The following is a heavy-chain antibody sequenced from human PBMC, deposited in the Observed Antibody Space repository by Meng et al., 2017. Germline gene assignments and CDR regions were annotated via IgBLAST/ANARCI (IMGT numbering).Heavy chain of an antibody. CDR1: GYTFTSYA. V-gene: IGHV7-4-1*02. CDR2: INTNTGNP. J-gene: IGHJ4*02. D-gene: IGHD6-19*01. CDR3: ARMGIAVAGTLGWEDY. Sequence: QVPLVQSGLELKKPGASVKVSCKASGYTFTSYAMNWVRQAPGQGREWMGWINTNTGNPTYAQGLTGRFVFSLDTSVSTAYLQISSLKAEDTAVYYCARMGIAVAGTLGWEDYWGQGTLVTVSS.